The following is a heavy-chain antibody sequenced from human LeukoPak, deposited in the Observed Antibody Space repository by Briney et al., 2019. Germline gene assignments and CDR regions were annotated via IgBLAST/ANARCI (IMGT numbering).Heavy chain of an antibody. D-gene: IGHD2-15*01. J-gene: IGHJ3*02. CDR1: GFTFSNYN. Sequence: GGSLRLSCAASGFTFSNYNMNWVRQAPGKGLELVSSISSSSSYIYYADSVKGRFAISRDNAKNSLSLQMNSLRAEDTAVYYCARMAGYCSGGSYCSFAFDIWGQGTMVTVSS. V-gene: IGHV3-21*01. CDR2: ISSSSSYI. CDR3: ARMAGYCSGGSYCSFAFDI.